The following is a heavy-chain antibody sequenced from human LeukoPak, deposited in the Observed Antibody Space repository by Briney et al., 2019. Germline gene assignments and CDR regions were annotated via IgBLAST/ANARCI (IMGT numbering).Heavy chain of an antibody. Sequence: ASVKVSCKASGYTFTSFIVGWVRQAPGQGLEWMGRISPKNGNTNYAQRLQGRVTMTTDTSTNTAYMELTSLRSEDTAVYYCARVRLRGYCSSTSCRGSFDYWGQGTLVTVSS. CDR1: GYTFTSFI. CDR2: ISPKNGNT. CDR3: ARVRLRGYCSSTSCRGSFDY. J-gene: IGHJ4*02. D-gene: IGHD2-2*01. V-gene: IGHV1-18*01.